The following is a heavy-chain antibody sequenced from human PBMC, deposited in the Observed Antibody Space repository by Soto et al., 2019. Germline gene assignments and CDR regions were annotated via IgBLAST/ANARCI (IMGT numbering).Heavy chain of an antibody. CDR3: ARDGVGSVAGTTDYYYYGTDV. CDR2: ISAYNGNT. CDR1: GYTFTSYG. Sequence: SVKVSCKASGYTFTSYGISWVRQAPGQGLEWMGWISAYNGNTNYAQKLQGRVTMTTDTSTSTAYMELRSLRSDDTAVYYCARDGVGSVAGTTDYYYYGTDVWGQGTTVTVSS. V-gene: IGHV1-18*01. D-gene: IGHD6-19*01. J-gene: IGHJ6*02.